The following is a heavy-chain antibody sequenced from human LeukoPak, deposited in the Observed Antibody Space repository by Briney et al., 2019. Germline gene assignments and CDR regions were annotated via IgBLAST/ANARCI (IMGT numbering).Heavy chain of an antibody. CDR1: GFTFSSYA. D-gene: IGHD3-22*01. J-gene: IGHJ4*02. V-gene: IGHV3-23*01. CDR2: ISGSGGST. Sequence: GGSLRLSCAASGFTFSSYAMSWVRQAPGKWLEWVSAISGSGGSTYYADSVKGRFTISRDNSKNTLYLQMNSLRAEDTAVYYCAKDFDYDSSGYYYVFDYWGQGTLVTVSS. CDR3: AKDFDYDSSGYYYVFDY.